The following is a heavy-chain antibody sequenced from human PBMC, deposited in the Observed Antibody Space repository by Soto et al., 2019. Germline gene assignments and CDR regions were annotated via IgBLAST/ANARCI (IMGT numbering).Heavy chain of an antibody. CDR2: ISGSGGST. Sequence: GGSLRLSCAASGFTFSSYAMSWVRQAPGKGLEWVSAISGSGGSTYYADSVKGRFTISRDNSKNTLYLQMNSLRAEDTAVYYCAKSFPGLLRNARKYYFDYWGQGTLVTVSS. D-gene: IGHD2-21*02. V-gene: IGHV3-23*01. J-gene: IGHJ4*02. CDR3: AKSFPGLLRNARKYYFDY. CDR1: GFTFSSYA.